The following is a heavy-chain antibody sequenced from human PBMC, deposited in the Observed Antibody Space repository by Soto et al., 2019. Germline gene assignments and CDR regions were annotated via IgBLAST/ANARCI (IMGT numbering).Heavy chain of an antibody. Sequence: SVKVSCKASGGTFSSYAISWVRQAPGQGLEWMGGIIPIFGTANYAQKFQGRVTITAGESTSTAYMELSSLRSEDTAVYYCARGATTSVHFDYWGQGTLVTVSS. CDR2: IIPIFGTA. CDR3: ARGATTSVHFDY. J-gene: IGHJ4*02. D-gene: IGHD1-1*01. CDR1: GGTFSSYA. V-gene: IGHV1-69*13.